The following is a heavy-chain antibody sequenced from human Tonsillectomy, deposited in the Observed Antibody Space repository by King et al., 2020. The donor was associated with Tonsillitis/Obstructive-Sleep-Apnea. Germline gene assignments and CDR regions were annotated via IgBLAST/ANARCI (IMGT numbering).Heavy chain of an antibody. V-gene: IGHV4-59*01. CDR1: GSSIRTYY. CDR2: IYYSGST. CDR3: ARGGVILHV. D-gene: IGHD3-3*01. Sequence: VQLQESGPGLVKPSETLSHTCTVSGSSIRTYYWSWIRQPPGKGLEWIGYIYYSGSTNYNPSLKSRVTISVDTSKKQFSLKLSSVTAADTAVYYCARGGVILHVWGQGATVTVS. J-gene: IGHJ6*02.